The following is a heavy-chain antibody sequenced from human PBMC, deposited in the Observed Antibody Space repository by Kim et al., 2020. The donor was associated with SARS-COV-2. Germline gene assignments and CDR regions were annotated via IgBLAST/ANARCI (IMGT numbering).Heavy chain of an antibody. CDR3: ARGGWLLPQDP. D-gene: IGHD3-22*01. J-gene: IGHJ5*02. Sequence: KYYADAWKGRFTISRDNSKKTLYLQMNSLRAEETAVYYCARGGWLLPQDPWGQGTLVTVSS. V-gene: IGHV3-30*01. CDR2: K.